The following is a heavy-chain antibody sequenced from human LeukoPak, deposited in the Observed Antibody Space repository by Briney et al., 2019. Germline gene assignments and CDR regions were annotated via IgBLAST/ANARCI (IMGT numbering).Heavy chain of an antibody. V-gene: IGHV3-48*01. CDR2: ISSSSSTI. CDR3: ARDGGYSYGYDAFDI. Sequence: PGGSLRLSCAASGFTFSSYSMNWVRQAPGKGLEWVSYISSSSSTIYYADSVKGRFTISRDNAKNSLYLQMNSLRAEDTAVYYCARDGGYSYGYDAFDIWGQGTMVTVSS. J-gene: IGHJ3*02. CDR1: GFTFSSYS. D-gene: IGHD5-18*01.